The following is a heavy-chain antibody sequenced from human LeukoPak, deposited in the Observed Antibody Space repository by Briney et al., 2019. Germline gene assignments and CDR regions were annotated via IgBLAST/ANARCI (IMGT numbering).Heavy chain of an antibody. CDR3: ARDSASAGDYNYFYATDV. CDR1: GFTFSGCS. D-gene: IGHD6-13*01. Sequence: GGSLRLSCAASGFTFSGCSMNWVRQAPGKGLEWVSYTSSSSGTIYYADSVKGRFTISRDNAKNSLYLQMNSLRDEDTAMYYCARDSASAGDYNYFYATDVWGQGTTVTVSS. CDR2: TSSSSGTI. J-gene: IGHJ6*02. V-gene: IGHV3-48*02.